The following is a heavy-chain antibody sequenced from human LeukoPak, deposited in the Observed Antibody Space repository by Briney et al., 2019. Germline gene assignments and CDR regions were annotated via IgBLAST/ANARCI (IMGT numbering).Heavy chain of an antibody. V-gene: IGHV1-46*01. D-gene: IGHD3-22*01. CDR2: INPSGGST. J-gene: IGHJ4*02. CDR3: ARDHTPPDYYDSSGYYRLAYVY. Sequence: GASVKVSCKASGYTFTSYYMHWVRQAPGQGLEWMGIINPSGGSTSYAQKFQGRVTMTRDTSTSTVYMELSSLRSEDTAVYYCARDHTPPDYYDSSGYYRLAYVYWGQGTLVTVSS. CDR1: GYTFTSYY.